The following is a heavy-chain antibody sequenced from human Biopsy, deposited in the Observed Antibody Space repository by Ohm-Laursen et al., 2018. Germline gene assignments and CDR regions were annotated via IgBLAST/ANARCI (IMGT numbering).Heavy chain of an antibody. CDR3: GRREVVITHDAFDT. V-gene: IGHV4-59*08. D-gene: IGHD3-22*01. CDR2: VYYSGST. CDR1: GGSISSYY. Sequence: GTLSLTCTVSGGSISSYYWTWIRQPPGKGLEWIGDVYYSGSTNRNPSLKSQVPILVDTSKNQFSLKLNSVTAADTAVYYCGRREVVITHDAFDTWGQGTMVTVSS. J-gene: IGHJ3*02.